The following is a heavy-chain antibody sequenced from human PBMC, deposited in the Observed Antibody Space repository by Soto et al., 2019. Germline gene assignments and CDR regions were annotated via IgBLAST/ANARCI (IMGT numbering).Heavy chain of an antibody. CDR2: IYYSGST. CDR3: ARTLRIAVADY. Sequence: QVQLQESGPGLVKPSQTLSLTCTVSGGSISSGGYYWSWIRQHPGKGLEWIGYIYYSGSTYYNPSLKRRVTISVDTSKNQFSLKLSSVTAPDTAVYCCARTLRIAVADYRGQGTLVTVSS. V-gene: IGHV4-31*03. J-gene: IGHJ4*02. D-gene: IGHD6-19*01. CDR1: GGSISSGGYY.